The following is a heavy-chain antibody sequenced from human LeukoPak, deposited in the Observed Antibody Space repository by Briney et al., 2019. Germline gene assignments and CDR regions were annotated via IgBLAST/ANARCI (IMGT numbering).Heavy chain of an antibody. CDR3: ASSGATTVTTWGGTWLDP. J-gene: IGHJ5*02. Sequence: SETLSLTCTVSGDSIRNYYWSWIRQSPGKGLEWIGYIYYTGITTYNPSLKSRVTMSADTSKNQFSLKLSSVTAADTAVYYCASSGATTVTTWGGTWLDPWGQGTLVTVSS. D-gene: IGHD4-17*01. CDR1: GDSIRNYY. V-gene: IGHV4-59*01. CDR2: IYYTGIT.